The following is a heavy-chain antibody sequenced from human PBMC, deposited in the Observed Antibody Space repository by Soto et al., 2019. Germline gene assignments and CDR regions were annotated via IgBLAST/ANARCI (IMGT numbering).Heavy chain of an antibody. CDR2: IRTKAHSYET. D-gene: IGHD3-22*01. CDR3: TSGYYDSSGPN. J-gene: IGHJ4*02. V-gene: IGHV3-73*01. CDR1: GFTFSGSA. Sequence: GGSLRLSCAASGFTFSGSAMHWVRQASGKGLEWVGRIRTKAHSYETDYSESVKGRFTISRDDSNDSAYLQMNSLKTEDTAVYYCTSGYYDSSGPNWGQGTLVTVSS.